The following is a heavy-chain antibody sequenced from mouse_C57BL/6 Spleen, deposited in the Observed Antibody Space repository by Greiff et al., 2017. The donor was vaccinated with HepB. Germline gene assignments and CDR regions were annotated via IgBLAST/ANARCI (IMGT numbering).Heavy chain of an antibody. CDR2: INPNYGTT. CDR1: GYSFTDYN. D-gene: IGHD1-1*01. J-gene: IGHJ1*03. V-gene: IGHV1-39*01. Sequence: EVQLQESGPELVKPGASVKISCKASGYSFTDYNMNWVKQSNGKSLEWIGVINPNYGTTSYNQKFKGKATLTVDQSSSTAYMQLNSLTSEDSAVYYCARKADYYGSSHHWYFDVWGTGTTVTVSS. CDR3: ARKADYYGSSHHWYFDV.